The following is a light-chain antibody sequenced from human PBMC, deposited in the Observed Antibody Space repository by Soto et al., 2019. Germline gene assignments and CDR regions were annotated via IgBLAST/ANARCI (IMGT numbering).Light chain of an antibody. J-gene: IGLJ2*01. CDR2: SNN. CDR3: PPWVNSLNAVV. CDR1: SSNIGSNT. Sequence: QSVLTQPPSASGTPGQRVTISCSGSSSNIGSNTVNWYQQLPGTAPKLLIYSNNQRPSGVPDRFSGSKSGTSASLAISGLQTEDEVDYDCPPWVNSLNAVVFGGGTQLTV. V-gene: IGLV1-44*01.